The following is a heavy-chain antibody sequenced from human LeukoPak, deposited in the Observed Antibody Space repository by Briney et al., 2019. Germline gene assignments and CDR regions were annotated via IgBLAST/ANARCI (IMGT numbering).Heavy chain of an antibody. V-gene: IGHV3-30*18. D-gene: IGHD1-14*01. CDR3: AKVSGGGLYYDGMDV. CDR1: GFTFSSFW. J-gene: IGHJ6*02. CDR2: ISYDGSNK. Sequence: PGGSLRLSCAASGFTFSSFWMNWVRQAPGKGLEWVAVISYDGSNKYYADSVKGRFTISRDNSKNTLYLQMNSLRAEDTAVYYCAKVSGGGLYYDGMDVWGQGTTVTVSS.